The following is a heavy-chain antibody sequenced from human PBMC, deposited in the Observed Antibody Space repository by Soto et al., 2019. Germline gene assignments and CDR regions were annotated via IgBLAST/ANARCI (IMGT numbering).Heavy chain of an antibody. CDR2: ISYDGSNK. CDR3: AKDHFDY. Sequence: QVQLVESGGGVVQPGRSLRLSCAASGFTFSSYGMHWVRQAPGKGLEWVAVISYDGSNKYYADSVKGRFTISRDNSKNTLYLQMNSLRAEDTAVYYCAKDHFDYWGQVTLVTVSS. CDR1: GFTFSSYG. J-gene: IGHJ4*02. V-gene: IGHV3-30*18.